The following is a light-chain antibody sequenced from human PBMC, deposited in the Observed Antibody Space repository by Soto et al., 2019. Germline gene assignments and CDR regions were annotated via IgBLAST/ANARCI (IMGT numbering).Light chain of an antibody. CDR1: QSVSSSY. CDR3: HQYDSSPLT. V-gene: IGKV3-20*01. Sequence: EIVLTQSPGTLSLSPGERATLSCRASQSVSSSYLACYQQKPGQAPRLLIYGASSRATGIPDRFSGSGSGTDFTITISRLEPEDFAVYYCHQYDSSPLTFGGGTKVEIK. CDR2: GAS. J-gene: IGKJ4*01.